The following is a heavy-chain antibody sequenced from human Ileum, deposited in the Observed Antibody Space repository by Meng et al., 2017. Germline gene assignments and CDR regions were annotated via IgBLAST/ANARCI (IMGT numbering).Heavy chain of an antibody. J-gene: IGHJ4*02. D-gene: IGHD6-13*01. V-gene: IGHV1-2*06. CDR1: GYTFTDYY. CDR3: SGASSSSYLGY. Sequence: QVQLVQSGAEVKKPGASVKVSCKTSGYTFTDYYIKWRRQAPGQGLEWMGRINPKSGIRHYAQKFQGRVTMTSDTSTSTAYMEVSGLTSDDTAVYYCSGASSSSYLGYWGQGTLVTVSS. CDR2: INPKSGIR.